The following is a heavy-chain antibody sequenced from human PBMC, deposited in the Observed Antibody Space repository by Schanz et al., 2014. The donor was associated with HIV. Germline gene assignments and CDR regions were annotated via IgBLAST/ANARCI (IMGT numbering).Heavy chain of an antibody. D-gene: IGHD1-26*01. CDR2: INSDSESL. CDR1: GFTFSSYA. CDR3: VRGTVGLYGMDV. Sequence: VQLVESGGGVVQPGRSLRLSCAASGFTFSSYAMSWVRQAPGKGLEWVSFINSDSESLYYADSVKGRFTISRDNAKNSLYLQMKSLRVEDAAVYYCVRGTVGLYGMDVWGQGTTVTVSS. V-gene: IGHV3-21*01. J-gene: IGHJ6*02.